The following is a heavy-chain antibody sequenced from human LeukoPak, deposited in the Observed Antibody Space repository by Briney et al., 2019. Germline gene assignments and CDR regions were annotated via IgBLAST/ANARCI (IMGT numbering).Heavy chain of an antibody. CDR1: GFTFSSYG. D-gene: IGHD2/OR15-2a*01. J-gene: IGHJ4*02. CDR3: TREFLRSFDY. V-gene: IGHV3-30*03. CDR2: ISYDGSNK. Sequence: GGSLRLSCAASGFTFSSYGTHWVRQAPGKGLEWVAVISYDGSNKYYADSVKGRFTISRDNSKNTLYLQINSLRAEDTAVYYCTREFLRSFDYWGQGTLVTVPS.